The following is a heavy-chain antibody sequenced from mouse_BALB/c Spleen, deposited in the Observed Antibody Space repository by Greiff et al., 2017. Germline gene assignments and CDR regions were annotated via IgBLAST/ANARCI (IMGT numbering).Heavy chain of an antibody. D-gene: IGHD2-14*01. Sequence: VQLQESGAELARPGASVKLSCKASGYTFTSYWMQWVKQRPGQGLEWIGAIYPGDGDTRYTQKFKGKATLTADKSSSTAYMQLSSLASEDSAVYYCASYRYDWYFDVWGAGTTVTVSS. CDR2: IYPGDGDT. CDR1: GYTFTSYW. V-gene: IGHV1-87*01. CDR3: ASYRYDWYFDV. J-gene: IGHJ1*01.